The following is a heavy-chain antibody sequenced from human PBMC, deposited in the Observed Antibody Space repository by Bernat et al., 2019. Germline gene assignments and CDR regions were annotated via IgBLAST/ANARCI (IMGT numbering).Heavy chain of an antibody. V-gene: IGHV3-33*01. CDR1: GFTFSSYG. Sequence: QVQLVESGGGVVQPGRSLRLSCAASGFTFSSYGMHWVRQAPGKGREWVAVIWYDGSNKYYADSVKGRFTISRDNSKNTLYLQMNSLRAEDTAVYYCARGQTKFDYWGQGTLVTVSS. CDR3: ARGQTKFDY. CDR2: IWYDGSNK. D-gene: IGHD1-1*01. J-gene: IGHJ4*02.